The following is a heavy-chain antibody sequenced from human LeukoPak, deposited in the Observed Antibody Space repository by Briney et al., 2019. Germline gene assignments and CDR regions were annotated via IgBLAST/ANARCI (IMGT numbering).Heavy chain of an antibody. D-gene: IGHD5-12*01. CDR2: IYYSGST. V-gene: IGHV4-59*12. CDR3: ARSVDIVATGPDAFDI. J-gene: IGHJ3*02. CDR1: GGSISSYY. Sequence: SETLSLTCTVSGGSISSYYWSWIRQPPGKGLGWVGYIYYSGSTNYNPSLKSRVTISVDTSKNQFSLKLSSVTAADTAVYYCARSVDIVATGPDAFDIWGQGTMVTVSS.